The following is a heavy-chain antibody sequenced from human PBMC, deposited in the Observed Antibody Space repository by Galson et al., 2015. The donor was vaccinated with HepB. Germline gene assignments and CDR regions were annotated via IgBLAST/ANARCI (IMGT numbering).Heavy chain of an antibody. CDR3: TRDSGGAVAESFDY. Sequence: SLRLSCAASGFTFSAYSMSWVRQAPGKGLEWVSSITGSSSYIYYADSVKGRFTISRDNTKKSLYLQMNSLRVDDTAVYYCTRDSGGAVAESFDYWGQGILVTVSS. V-gene: IGHV3-21*01. CDR1: GFTFSAYS. CDR2: ITGSSSYI. J-gene: IGHJ4*02. D-gene: IGHD6-19*01.